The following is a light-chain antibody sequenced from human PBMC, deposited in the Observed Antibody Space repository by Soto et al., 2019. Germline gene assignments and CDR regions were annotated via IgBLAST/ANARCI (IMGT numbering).Light chain of an antibody. CDR1: QGISSY. CDR2: AAS. V-gene: IGKV1-9*01. J-gene: IGKJ2*01. Sequence: DIPLTQSPSFLSASVGDRVTITCRASQGISSYLAWYQQKPGKAPKLLIYAASTLQSGVPSRFSGSGSGTEFTLTISSLQPEDFATYSCQQLNSYPDTFGQGTKLEIK. CDR3: QQLNSYPDT.